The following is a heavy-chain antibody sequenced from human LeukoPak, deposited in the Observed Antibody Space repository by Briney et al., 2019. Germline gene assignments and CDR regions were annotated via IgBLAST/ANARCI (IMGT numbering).Heavy chain of an antibody. D-gene: IGHD2-15*01. CDR3: AKDYNGGGCYFPDY. CDR1: GGSISSYY. CDR2: INYSGST. Sequence: PSETLSLTCTVSGGSISSYYWTWIRQPPGKGLEWIGYINYSGSTNYNPSLKSRVTISVDTSKNQFSLKLSSVTAADTAVYYCAKDYNGGGCYFPDYWGQGTLVTVSS. J-gene: IGHJ4*02. V-gene: IGHV4-59*12.